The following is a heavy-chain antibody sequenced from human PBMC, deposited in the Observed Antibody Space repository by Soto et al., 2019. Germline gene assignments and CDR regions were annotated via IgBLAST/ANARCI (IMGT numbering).Heavy chain of an antibody. CDR3: ARDLYYDILTGPYGMDV. CDR2: FYYSGST. J-gene: IGHJ6*02. CDR1: GGSVSGGSYF. V-gene: IGHV4-61*01. D-gene: IGHD3-9*01. Sequence: SETLSLTCTVSGGSVSGGSYFWSWVRQPPGKGLEWIGYFYYSGSTKYNPSLKSRVTILEDTSKNQFSLKLSSVTAADTAVYYCARDLYYDILTGPYGMDVWGQGTTVTVS.